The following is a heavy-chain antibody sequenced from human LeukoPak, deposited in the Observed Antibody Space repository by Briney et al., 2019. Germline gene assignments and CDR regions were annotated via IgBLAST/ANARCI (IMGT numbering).Heavy chain of an antibody. CDR1: GGSISSGGYY. V-gene: IGHV4-31*03. Sequence: PSETLSLTCTVSGGSISSGGYYWSWIRQHPGKGLEWIGYIYYSGSTYYNPSLKNRVTISVDTSKNQFSLKLSSVTAADTAVYYCARATYYYDSSGYRLPCFDYWGQGTLVTVSS. J-gene: IGHJ4*02. CDR3: ARATYYYDSSGYRLPCFDY. CDR2: IYYSGST. D-gene: IGHD3-22*01.